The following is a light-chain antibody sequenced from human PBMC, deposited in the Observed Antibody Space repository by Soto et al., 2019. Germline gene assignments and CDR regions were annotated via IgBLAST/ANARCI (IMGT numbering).Light chain of an antibody. Sequence: DIQMTQSPSSLSASVADRVTVSCRASQNIGTYLNWYQQKSGKAPKVLISDASVLQSGVPSRFSGAGSGTEFTLTITSLQPEDFGTYFCQQGFSTPLTFGGGTRVEIK. V-gene: IGKV1-39*01. CDR3: QQGFSTPLT. CDR2: DAS. CDR1: QNIGTY. J-gene: IGKJ4*01.